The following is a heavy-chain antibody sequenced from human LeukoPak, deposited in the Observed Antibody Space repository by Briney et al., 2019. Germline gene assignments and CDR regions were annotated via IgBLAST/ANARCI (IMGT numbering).Heavy chain of an antibody. Sequence: GESLKISCKGSGYTFSTYWIGWVRQLPGKGLEWMGIIYPGDSETIYSPSFRGQVTISADRSISTTYLQWSSLRASDSAMYYCAKLDSTAYYFDYWGQGTLDTVSS. V-gene: IGHV5-51*01. CDR2: IYPGDSET. D-gene: IGHD3-22*01. CDR1: GYTFSTYW. CDR3: AKLDSTAYYFDY. J-gene: IGHJ4*02.